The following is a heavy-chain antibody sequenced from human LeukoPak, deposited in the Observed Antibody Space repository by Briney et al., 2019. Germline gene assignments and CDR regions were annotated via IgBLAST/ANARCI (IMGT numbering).Heavy chain of an antibody. Sequence: GGSLRLSCAASGFIFSTYGMHWVRQAPAKGLEWVAMIWFDGKNTHYVDSVKGRFTISRDNSKNTVDLRMNSLRAEDTAVYYCTRDPPSSGWSFDYWGQGTLVTVSS. V-gene: IGHV3-33*08. CDR2: IWFDGKNT. CDR1: GFIFSTYG. J-gene: IGHJ4*02. D-gene: IGHD6-19*01. CDR3: TRDPPSSGWSFDY.